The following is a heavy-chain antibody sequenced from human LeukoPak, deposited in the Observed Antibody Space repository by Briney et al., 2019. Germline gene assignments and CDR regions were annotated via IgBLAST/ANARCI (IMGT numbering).Heavy chain of an antibody. V-gene: IGHV3-30-3*01. J-gene: IGHJ5*02. CDR2: ISYDGSNK. D-gene: IGHD6-13*01. CDR1: GFTFSSYA. Sequence: GGSLRLSCAASGFTFSSYAMHWVRQAPGKGLEWVAVISYDGSNKYYADPVKGRFTISRDNSKNTLYLQMNSLRAEDTAVYYCARDKYSSSRGGGFDPWGQGTLVTVSS. CDR3: ARDKYSSSRGGGFDP.